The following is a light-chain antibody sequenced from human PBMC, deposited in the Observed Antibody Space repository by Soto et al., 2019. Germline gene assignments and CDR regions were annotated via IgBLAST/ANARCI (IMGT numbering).Light chain of an antibody. J-gene: IGLJ3*02. CDR2: DVS. CDR1: SSDVGGYNY. CDR3: CSYAGSYTWV. V-gene: IGLV2-11*01. Sequence: QSALTQPRSVSGSPGQSVTISCTGTSSDVGGYNYVSWYQQHPGKAPKLMIYDVSKRPSGVTDRFSGSKSGNTASLTISGLQAEDEAAYYCCSYAGSYTWVFGGGTKLTVL.